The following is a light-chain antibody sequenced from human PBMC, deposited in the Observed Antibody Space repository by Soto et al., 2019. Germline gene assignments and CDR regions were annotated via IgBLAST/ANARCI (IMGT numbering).Light chain of an antibody. J-gene: IGKJ5*01. V-gene: IGKV3-11*01. Sequence: EIVLTQSPATLTLSPGERATLSCRASQSVNNYLAWYQQKPGQAPRLLIYDASNRATGIPARFSGSGSETDFTLTISSLEPEDFAVYYCQQRRSWPITFGQGTRLEIK. CDR2: DAS. CDR1: QSVNNY. CDR3: QQRRSWPIT.